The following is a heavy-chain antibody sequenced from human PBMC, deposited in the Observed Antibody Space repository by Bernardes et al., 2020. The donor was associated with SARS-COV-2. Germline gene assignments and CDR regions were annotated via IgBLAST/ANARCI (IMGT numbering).Heavy chain of an antibody. D-gene: IGHD3-3*01. V-gene: IGHV4-4*02. CDR2: IYHSGST. J-gene: IGHJ6*02. CDR1: GGSISSSNW. Sequence: SETLSLTCAVSGGSISSSNWWSWVRQPPGKGLEWIGEIYHSGSTNYNPSLKSRVTISVDKSKNQFSLKLSSVTAADTAVYYCARDFWSGYYRSGDYYYGMDVWGQGTTVTVSS. CDR3: ARDFWSGYYRSGDYYYGMDV.